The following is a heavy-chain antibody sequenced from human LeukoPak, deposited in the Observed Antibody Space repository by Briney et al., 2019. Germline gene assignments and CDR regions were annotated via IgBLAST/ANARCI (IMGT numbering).Heavy chain of an antibody. V-gene: IGHV4-38-2*01. D-gene: IGHD6-19*01. Sequence: SETLSLTCAISGYSISSGYYWGWIRQPPGKGLEWIGSIYHSGTTYYNPSLKSRVTISVDTSKNQFSLKLSSVTASDTAIYYCAGHRGSGWSHDAFDIWGQGTMVTVSS. CDR1: GYSISSGYY. CDR3: AGHRGSGWSHDAFDI. J-gene: IGHJ3*02. CDR2: IYHSGTT.